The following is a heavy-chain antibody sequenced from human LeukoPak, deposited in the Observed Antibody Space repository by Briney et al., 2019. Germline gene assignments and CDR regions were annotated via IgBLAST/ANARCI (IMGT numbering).Heavy chain of an antibody. CDR3: ARDATFRVPAYYGMDV. D-gene: IGHD2-2*01. V-gene: IGHV3-30-3*01. CDR2: ISYDGSNK. J-gene: IGHJ6*02. CDR1: GFTFSSYA. Sequence: GRSLRLSCAASGFTFSSYAMHLVRQAPGKGLEWVAVISYDGSNKYYADSVKGRFTISRDNSKNTLYLQMNSLRAEDTAVYYCARDATFRVPAYYGMDVWGQGTTVTVSS.